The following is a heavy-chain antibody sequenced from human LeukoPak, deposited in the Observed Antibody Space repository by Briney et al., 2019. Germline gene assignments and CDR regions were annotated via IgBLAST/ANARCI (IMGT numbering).Heavy chain of an antibody. CDR2: ISSSSSSI. Sequence: GGSLRLSCAASGFTFSSYSMNWVRQAPGKGLEWVSFISSSSSSIYYADSVKGRFIISRDNAKNSLYLQMNSLRVEDAAVYYCARDTDYQLLIDYWGQGTLVTVSS. V-gene: IGHV3-21*01. J-gene: IGHJ4*02. CDR1: GFTFSSYS. D-gene: IGHD2-2*01. CDR3: ARDTDYQLLIDY.